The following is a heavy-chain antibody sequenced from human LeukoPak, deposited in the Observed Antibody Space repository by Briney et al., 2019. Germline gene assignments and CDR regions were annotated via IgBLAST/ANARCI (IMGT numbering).Heavy chain of an antibody. J-gene: IGHJ4*02. V-gene: IGHV1-69*13. Sequence: SVKVSCKVSGYTFATYGITWVRQAPGQGLEWMGGIIPIFGTANYAQKFQGRVTITADESTSTAYMELSSLRSEDTAVYYCARYERGYSGYDYDYWGQGTLVTVSS. CDR1: GYTFATYG. CDR3: ARYERGYSGYDYDY. D-gene: IGHD5-12*01. CDR2: IIPIFGTA.